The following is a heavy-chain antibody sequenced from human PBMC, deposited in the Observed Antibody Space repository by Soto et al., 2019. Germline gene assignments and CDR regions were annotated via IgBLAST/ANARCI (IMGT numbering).Heavy chain of an antibody. J-gene: IGHJ4*02. CDR2: INHSGST. CDR3: ATSVGSSTYFDY. CDR1: GGSFSGYY. D-gene: IGHD1-26*01. V-gene: IGHV4-34*01. Sequence: PSETLSLTCAVYGGSFSGYYWSWIRQPPGKGLEWIGEINHSGSTNYNPSLKSRVTISVDTSKNQFSLKLSSVTAADTAVYYCATSVGSSTYFDYWGQGTLVTVSS.